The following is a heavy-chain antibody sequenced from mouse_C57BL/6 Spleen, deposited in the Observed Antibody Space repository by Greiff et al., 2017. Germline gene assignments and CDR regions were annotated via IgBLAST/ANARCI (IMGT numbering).Heavy chain of an antibody. V-gene: IGHV7-3*01. CDR1: GFTFTDYY. CDR2: IRNKANGYTT. CDR3: ARYKTTYAMDY. J-gene: IGHJ4*01. D-gene: IGHD2-1*01. Sequence: EVNVVESGGGLVQPGGSLSLSCAASGFTFTDYYMSWVRQPPGKALEWLGFIRNKANGYTTEYSASVKGRFTISRDNSQSILYLQMNALRAEDSATYHCARYKTTYAMDYWGQGTSVTVSS.